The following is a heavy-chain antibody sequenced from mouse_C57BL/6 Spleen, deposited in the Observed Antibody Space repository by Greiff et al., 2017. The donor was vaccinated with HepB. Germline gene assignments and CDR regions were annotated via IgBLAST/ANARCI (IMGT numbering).Heavy chain of an antibody. CDR2: INPYNGGT. CDR1: GYTFTDYY. J-gene: IGHJ4*01. CDR3: ARRGITNYYAMDY. Sequence: EVQLQQSGPVLVKPGASVKMSCKASGYTFTDYYMNWVKQSHGKSLEWIGVINPYNGGTSYNQKFKGKATLTVDKSSSTAYMELNSLTSEDSAVYYCARRGITNYYAMDYWGQGTSVTVSS. V-gene: IGHV1-19*01. D-gene: IGHD2-4*01.